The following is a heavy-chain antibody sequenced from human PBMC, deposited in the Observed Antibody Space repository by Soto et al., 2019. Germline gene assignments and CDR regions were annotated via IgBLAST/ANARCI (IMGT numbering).Heavy chain of an antibody. D-gene: IGHD3-22*01. J-gene: IGHJ4*02. V-gene: IGHV4-59*01. Sequence: SETLSLTCTVSGGSISSYYWSWIRQPPGKGLEWIGYIYYSGSTNYNPSLKSRVTISVDTSKNQLSLKLSSVTAADTAVYYCARGLTYYYASCGYYHFDYWGQGTLVTVYS. CDR2: IYYSGST. CDR1: GGSISSYY. CDR3: ARGLTYYYASCGYYHFDY.